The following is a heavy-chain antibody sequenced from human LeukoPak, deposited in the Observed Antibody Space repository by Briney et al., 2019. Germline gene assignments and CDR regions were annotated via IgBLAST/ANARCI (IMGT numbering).Heavy chain of an antibody. V-gene: IGHV1-69*05. CDR3: ARGSEWSWSYYDSGGYYYDY. J-gene: IGHJ4*02. CDR1: GGTFSSYA. Sequence: SVKVSCKASGGTFSSYAISWVRQAPGQGLEWMGGIIPIFGTANYAQKFQGRVTITTDESTSTAYMELSSLRSEDTAVYYCARGSEWSWSYYDSGGYYYDYWGQGTLVTVSS. D-gene: IGHD3-22*01. CDR2: IIPIFGTA.